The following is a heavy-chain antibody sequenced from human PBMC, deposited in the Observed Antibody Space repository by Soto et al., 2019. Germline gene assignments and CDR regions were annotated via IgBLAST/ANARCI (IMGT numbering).Heavy chain of an antibody. Sequence: ASETLSLTCTVSGGSISSYYWSWIRQPPGKGLEWIGYIYYSGSTNYNPSLKSRVTISVDTSKNQFSLKLSSVTAADTAVYYCARVLASGYDILTGWGSYYFDYWGQGTLVTVS. CDR3: ARVLASGYDILTGWGSYYFDY. V-gene: IGHV4-59*01. CDR1: GGSISSYY. CDR2: IYYSGST. D-gene: IGHD3-9*01. J-gene: IGHJ4*02.